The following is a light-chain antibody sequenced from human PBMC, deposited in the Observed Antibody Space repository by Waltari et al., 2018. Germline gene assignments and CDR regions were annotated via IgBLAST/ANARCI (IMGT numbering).Light chain of an antibody. J-gene: IGKJ4*01. Sequence: EIELTQSPATLSLSPGERATLSCRASQSVSTSLAWYHQKPGQAPRLLIHDASNRATGTPARISGSGSGTDFTLTIGSLEPEDFAVYYCQQHGKWPLSFGGGTKVEI. V-gene: IGKV3-11*01. CDR2: DAS. CDR3: QQHGKWPLS. CDR1: QSVSTS.